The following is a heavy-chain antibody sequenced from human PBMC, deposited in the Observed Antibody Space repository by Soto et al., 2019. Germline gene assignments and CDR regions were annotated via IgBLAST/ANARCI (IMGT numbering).Heavy chain of an antibody. CDR3: AKRGVWFGEFNWFDP. CDR2: ISWNSGSI. Sequence: PVGSLRLSCAASGFTFDDYAMHWVRQAPGKSLEWVSGISWNSGSIGYADSVKGRFTISRDNAKNSLYLQMNSLRAEDTALYYCAKRGVWFGEFNWFDPWGQGTLVTVSS. J-gene: IGHJ5*02. D-gene: IGHD3-10*01. CDR1: GFTFDDYA. V-gene: IGHV3-9*01.